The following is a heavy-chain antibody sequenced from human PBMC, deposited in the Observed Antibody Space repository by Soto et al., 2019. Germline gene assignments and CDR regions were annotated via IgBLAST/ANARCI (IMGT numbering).Heavy chain of an antibody. CDR1: GGSFSGHS. D-gene: IGHD3-22*01. CDR3: STRAYDTNGYYRFDP. V-gene: IGHV4-34*01. Sequence: PSETLSLPXPLYGGSFSGHSWTWIRHSQGKGLEWIGDINHSGRVNYSPSLKSRVTISLDTSKNQFSLTLSAVTAADTAMYHCSTRAYDTNGYYRFDPWGQGTLVTVAS. J-gene: IGHJ5*01. CDR2: INHSGRV.